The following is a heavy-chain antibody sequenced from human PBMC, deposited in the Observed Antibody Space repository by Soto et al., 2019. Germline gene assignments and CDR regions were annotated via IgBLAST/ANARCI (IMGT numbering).Heavy chain of an antibody. CDR1: GFTFSSYA. J-gene: IGHJ6*02. CDR2: ISYDGSNK. V-gene: IGHV3-30-3*01. Sequence: QVQLVESGGGVVQPGRSLRLSCAASGFTFSSYAMHWVRQAPGKGLEWVAVISYDGSNKYYADSVKGRFTISRDNSKNTLYLQMNSLRAEDTAVYYCARGKRTIFGVVIIREDYYYYYGMDVWGQGTTVTVSS. CDR3: ARGKRTIFGVVIIREDYYYYYGMDV. D-gene: IGHD3-3*01.